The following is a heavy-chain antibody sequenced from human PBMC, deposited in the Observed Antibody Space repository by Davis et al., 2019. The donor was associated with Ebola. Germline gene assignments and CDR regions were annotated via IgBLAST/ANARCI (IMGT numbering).Heavy chain of an antibody. CDR3: ATDQRWNYAGGYYYYGMDV. CDR2: IIPILGIA. J-gene: IGHJ6*02. Sequence: SVKVSCKGSGYSFTSYWIGWVRQMPGKGLEWMGRIIPILGIANYAQKFQGRVTMTEDTSTDTAYMELSSLRSEDTAVYYCATDQRWNYAGGYYYYGMDVWGQGTTVTVSS. CDR1: GYSFTSYW. D-gene: IGHD1-7*01. V-gene: IGHV1-69*04.